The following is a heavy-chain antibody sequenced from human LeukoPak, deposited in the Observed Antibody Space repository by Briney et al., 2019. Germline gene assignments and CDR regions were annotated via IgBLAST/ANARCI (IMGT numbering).Heavy chain of an antibody. J-gene: IGHJ3*02. Sequence: SETLSLTCTVSGGSISSYYWSWIRQPAGKGLEWIGRIYTSGSTKYNPSLESRVTISVDTSKNQFSLKLSSVTAADTAVYYCARRIAATGIYAFDIWGQGTMVTVSS. CDR3: ARRIAATGIYAFDI. D-gene: IGHD6-13*01. V-gene: IGHV4-4*07. CDR2: IYTSGST. CDR1: GGSISSYY.